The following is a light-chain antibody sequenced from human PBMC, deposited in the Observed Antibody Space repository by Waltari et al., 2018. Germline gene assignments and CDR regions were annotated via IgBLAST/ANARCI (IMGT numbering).Light chain of an antibody. V-gene: IGLV1-36*01. J-gene: IGLJ3*02. CDR1: VPNIGSNA. CDR2: FDD. CDR3: AAWDDSLNGWV. Sequence: QSVLTQPPSVSEAPRQSVTIPCSGSVPNIGSNAVTWYQQLPGKAPKLLIYFDDLLPSGVSDRFSGSKSGTSASLAISGLQSEDEADYYCAAWDDSLNGWVFGGGTKLTVL.